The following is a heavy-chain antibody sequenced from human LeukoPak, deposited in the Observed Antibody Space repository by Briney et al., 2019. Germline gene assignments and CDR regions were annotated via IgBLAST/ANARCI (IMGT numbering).Heavy chain of an antibody. CDR1: GGSISTSDYY. CDR2: INHSGST. V-gene: IGHV4-39*07. D-gene: IGHD3-10*01. CDR3: ARGLYYFGSGSYFY. J-gene: IGHJ4*02. Sequence: SETLSLTCTVSGGSISTSDYYWSWIRQPPGKGLEWIGEINHSGSTNYNPSLKSRVTISVDTSKNQFSLKLSSVTAADTAVYYCARGLYYFGSGSYFYWGQGTLVTVSS.